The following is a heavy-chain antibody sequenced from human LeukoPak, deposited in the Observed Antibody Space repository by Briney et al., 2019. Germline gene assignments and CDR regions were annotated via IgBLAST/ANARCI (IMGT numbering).Heavy chain of an antibody. CDR2: ISAYDGNT. V-gene: IGHV1-18*01. CDR1: GYTFTKYG. J-gene: IGHJ5*02. D-gene: IGHD6-13*01. CDR3: ARDKVIASAGTPNWFDP. Sequence: ASEKVSCKASGYTFTKYGISWVRQAPGQGLEWVGWISAYDGNTEYAQMVQGRVTMTTDTSTSTAYMELRSLRSDDTAVYYCARDKVIASAGTPNWFDPWGQGTLVTVSS.